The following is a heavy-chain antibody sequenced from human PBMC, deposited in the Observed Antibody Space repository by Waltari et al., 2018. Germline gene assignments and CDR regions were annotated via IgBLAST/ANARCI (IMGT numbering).Heavy chain of an antibody. Sequence: QVQLVESGGGVVQSGGSLRLSCATSGFTFTSYGMHWVRRAPGMGLEWVAFIRYDGGSEYYADTVKGRFTMSRDNSKNTLYLQINSLRPEDTAVYYCAKDFPFDYSLPDNWGQGTLVTVYS. J-gene: IGHJ4*02. CDR1: GFTFTSYG. V-gene: IGHV3-30*02. CDR2: IRYDGGSE. D-gene: IGHD4-4*01. CDR3: AKDFPFDYSLPDN.